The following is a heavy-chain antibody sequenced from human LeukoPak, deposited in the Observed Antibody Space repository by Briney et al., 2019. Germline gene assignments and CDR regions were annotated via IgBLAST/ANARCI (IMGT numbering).Heavy chain of an antibody. CDR1: GFTFSSYW. V-gene: IGHV3-74*01. J-gene: IGHJ4*02. D-gene: IGHD2-15*01. CDR2: INSDGSST. Sequence: GGSLRLSCAASGFTFSSYWMHWVRQAPGKGLVWVSRINSDGSSTSYADSVKGRFTISRDNAKNTLYLQMNSLRVEDTAVYYCARDGSRHCSGGTCSHFAYWGQGTLVTVSS. CDR3: ARDGSRHCSGGTCSHFAY.